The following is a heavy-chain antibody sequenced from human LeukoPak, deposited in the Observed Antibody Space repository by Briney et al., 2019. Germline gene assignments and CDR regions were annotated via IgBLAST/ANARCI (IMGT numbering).Heavy chain of an antibody. CDR3: ARLISILRFLEWPPGYMDV. CDR1: GFTFSSYS. Sequence: GGSLRLSCAASGFTFSSYSMNWVRQAPGKGLEWVSYISSASGSIYYADSVKGRFTISRDNAKNSLFLQMNSLRAEDTAVYYCARLISILRFLEWPPGYMDVWGKGTTVTVSS. V-gene: IGHV3-48*04. D-gene: IGHD3-3*01. CDR2: ISSASGSI. J-gene: IGHJ6*03.